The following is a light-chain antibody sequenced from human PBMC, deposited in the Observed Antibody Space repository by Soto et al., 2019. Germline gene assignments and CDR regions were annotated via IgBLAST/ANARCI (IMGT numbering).Light chain of an antibody. CDR3: MQALQTPYT. J-gene: IGKJ2*01. Sequence: DIVMTQSPLSLPVSPGEPASISSRSSQSLVHSQGNYFFDWYVQKPGQSPQLLIYWGFIRASGVPDRISGSASGTDFTLKITRVEAEDAGVYYCMQALQTPYTFRQGTKLEIK. CDR1: QSLVHSQGNYF. V-gene: IGKV2-28*01. CDR2: WGF.